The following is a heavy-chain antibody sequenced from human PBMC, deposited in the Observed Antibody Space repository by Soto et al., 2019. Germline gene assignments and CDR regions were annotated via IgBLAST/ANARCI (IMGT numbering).Heavy chain of an antibody. Sequence: PGGSLRLSCAASGFTFSSYWMSWVRQAPGKGLEWVANIKQDGSEKYYVDSVKGRFTISRDNAKNSLYLQMNSLRAEDTAVYYCARSLLRVVVPAAVFDYWGQGTLVTVSS. V-gene: IGHV3-7*03. CDR2: IKQDGSEK. CDR3: ARSLLRVVVPAAVFDY. D-gene: IGHD2-2*01. CDR1: GFTFSSYW. J-gene: IGHJ4*02.